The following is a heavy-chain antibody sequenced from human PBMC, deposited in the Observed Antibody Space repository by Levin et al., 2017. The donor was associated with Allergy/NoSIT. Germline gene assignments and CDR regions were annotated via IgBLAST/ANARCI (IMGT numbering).Heavy chain of an antibody. CDR1: GGSISSFY. CDR3: ARHDANDEYAWGADACDA. D-gene: IGHD3-16*01. CDR2: IYYSGST. V-gene: IGHV4-59*08. Sequence: SQTLSLTCTVSGGSISSFYWSWIRQPPGKNLEWIGYIYYSGSTYYNPSLKSRVTISVDTSKNQLSLRLRSVTAADTAVYYCARHDANDEYAWGADACDAWGQGTLVTVSS. J-gene: IGHJ5*02.